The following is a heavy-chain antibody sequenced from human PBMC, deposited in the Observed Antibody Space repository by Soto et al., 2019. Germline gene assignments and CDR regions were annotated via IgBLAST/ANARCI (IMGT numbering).Heavy chain of an antibody. D-gene: IGHD2-15*01. CDR2: IKSKTDGGTT. V-gene: IGHV3-15*01. J-gene: IGHJ6*03. CDR3: TTYRVVAATEYYYYYMDV. Sequence: EVQLVESGGGLVKPGGSLRLSCAASGFTFSNAWMSWVRQAPGKGLEWVGRIKSKTDGGTTDYAAPVKGRFTISRDDSKNTLYLQMNSLETEDTAVYYCTTYRVVAATEYYYYYMDVWGKGTTVTVSS. CDR1: GFTFSNAW.